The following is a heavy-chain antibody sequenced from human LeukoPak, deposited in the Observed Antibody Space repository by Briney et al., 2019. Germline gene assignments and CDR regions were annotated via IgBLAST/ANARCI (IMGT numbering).Heavy chain of an antibody. CDR1: GFTFSSYE. CDR2: ISSSAGTI. Sequence: GGSLRLSCAASGFTFSSYEMNWVRQAPGKGLEWVSYISSSAGTIYYTDSVKGRFTISRDNAKNSLYLQMNSLRAEDTAVYYCAKEASSGDLEYWGQGTLVTVSS. D-gene: IGHD4-17*01. J-gene: IGHJ4*02. CDR3: AKEASSGDLEY. V-gene: IGHV3-48*03.